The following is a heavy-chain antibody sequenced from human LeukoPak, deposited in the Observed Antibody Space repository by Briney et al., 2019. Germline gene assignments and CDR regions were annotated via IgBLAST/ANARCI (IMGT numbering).Heavy chain of an antibody. V-gene: IGHV1-46*01. D-gene: IGHD3-10*01. CDR2: INPSGGST. Sequence: ASVKVSCKASGYTFTSYGISWVRQAPGQGLEWMGIINPSGGSTSYAQKFQGRVTMTRDMSTSTVYMELSSLRSEDTAVYYCAREGYYGSGSYSFPYWGQGTLVTVSS. J-gene: IGHJ4*02. CDR1: GYTFTSYG. CDR3: AREGYYGSGSYSFPY.